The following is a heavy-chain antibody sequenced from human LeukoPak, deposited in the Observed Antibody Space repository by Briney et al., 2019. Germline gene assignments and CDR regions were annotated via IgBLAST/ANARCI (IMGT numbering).Heavy chain of an antibody. D-gene: IGHD6-6*01. CDR2: ISAYNGNT. J-gene: IGHJ6*03. Sequence: ASVKVSCKASGYTFTSYGISWVRQAPGQGLEWMGWISAYNGNTNYAQKLQGRVTITRNTSISTAYMELSSLRSEDTAVYYCARARIAARPLIKRYYYMDVWGKGTTVTVSS. CDR1: GYTFTSYG. V-gene: IGHV1-18*01. CDR3: ARARIAARPLIKRYYYMDV.